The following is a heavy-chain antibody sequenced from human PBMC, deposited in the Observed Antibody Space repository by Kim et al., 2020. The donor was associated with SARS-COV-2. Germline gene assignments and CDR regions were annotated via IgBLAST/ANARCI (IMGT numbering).Heavy chain of an antibody. D-gene: IGHD5-12*01. Sequence: GGSLRLSCSASGFSFMSYIMNWGRQSPWKGLEWDSYISSSSSTIYYADSVKGRVTISRDNAKNSLYLQLNSLRDEDTSVYYCARPTPKYSGYDPYYSYYGMDVWGQGTTVTVSS. J-gene: IGHJ6*02. V-gene: IGHV3-48*02. CDR2: ISSSSSTI. CDR3: ARPTPKYSGYDPYYSYYGMDV. CDR1: GFSFMSYI.